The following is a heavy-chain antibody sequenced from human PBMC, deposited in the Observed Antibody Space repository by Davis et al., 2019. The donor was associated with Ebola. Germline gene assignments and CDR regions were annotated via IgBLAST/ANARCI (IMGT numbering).Heavy chain of an antibody. Sequence: SVQVSCKASGDTFNNYAYGWVRQAPGQGLEWVGGFILIFGIAHYSQKFQDRVIITADDSTTTTYMELSSLRSDDTAVYYCARRGGAHSQFDFWGPGTLITVSS. V-gene: IGHV1-69*13. CDR1: GDTFNNYA. J-gene: IGHJ4*01. CDR3: ARRGGAHSQFDF. D-gene: IGHD3-3*01. CDR2: FILIFGIA.